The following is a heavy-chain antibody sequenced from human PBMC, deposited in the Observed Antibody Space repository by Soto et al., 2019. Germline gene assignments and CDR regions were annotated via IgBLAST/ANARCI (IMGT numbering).Heavy chain of an antibody. CDR3: ARGGY. CDR2: ISSGSSDT. J-gene: IGHJ4*02. Sequence: DYLRLSFGAAGFTCSGVSMNWLRQVPGKGLEWVASISSGSSDTWYADSVKGRFIISRDNAQNSLFLQMNTLRPEDTAIYYCARGGYWGPVTQVTVSS. CDR1: GFTCSGVS. V-gene: IGHV3-21*01.